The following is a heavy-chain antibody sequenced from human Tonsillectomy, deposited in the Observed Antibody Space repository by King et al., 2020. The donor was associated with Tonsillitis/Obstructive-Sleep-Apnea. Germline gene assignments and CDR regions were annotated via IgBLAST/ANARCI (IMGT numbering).Heavy chain of an antibody. CDR1: GGSLSGYS. J-gene: IGHJ4*02. Sequence: HVQLQQWGAGLLKPSETLSLTCAVYGGSLSGYSWSWIRQPPGKGLEWIGEIIHSGSTKHNPSLKSRVTISVDTSKNQFSLKVSSVTAADTAVYYCAKSFGGVNDYWGQGTLVTVSS. CDR3: AKSFGGVNDY. CDR2: IIHSGST. D-gene: IGHD3-16*01. V-gene: IGHV4-34*12.